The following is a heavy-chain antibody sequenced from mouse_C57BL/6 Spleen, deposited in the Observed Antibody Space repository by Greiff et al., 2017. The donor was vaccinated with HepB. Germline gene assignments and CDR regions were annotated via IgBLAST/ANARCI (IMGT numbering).Heavy chain of an antibody. Sequence: EVQLQQSGPELVKPGASVKISCKASGYTFTDYYMNWVKQSHGKSLEWIGDINPNNGGTSYNQKFKGKATLTVDKSSSTAYMELRSLTSEDSAVYYCASWDITTVAYWYFDVWGTGTTVTVSS. CDR3: ASWDITTVAYWYFDV. V-gene: IGHV1-26*01. CDR2: INPNNGGT. J-gene: IGHJ1*03. CDR1: GYTFTDYY. D-gene: IGHD1-1*01.